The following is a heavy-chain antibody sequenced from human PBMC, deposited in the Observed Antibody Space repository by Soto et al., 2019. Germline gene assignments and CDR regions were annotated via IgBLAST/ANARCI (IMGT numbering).Heavy chain of an antibody. Sequence: QVQLVQSGAEVKKPGSSVKVSCKASGGTFSSYAISWVRQAPGQGLEWKGGIIPIFGTANYAQKFQGRVTITADESTSTAYMELSSLRSEDTAVDYCAVPDIVVVVAATPPADYYYGMDVWGQGTTVTVSS. CDR1: GGTFSSYA. CDR3: AVPDIVVVVAATPPADYYYGMDV. V-gene: IGHV1-69*12. J-gene: IGHJ6*02. CDR2: IIPIFGTA. D-gene: IGHD2-15*01.